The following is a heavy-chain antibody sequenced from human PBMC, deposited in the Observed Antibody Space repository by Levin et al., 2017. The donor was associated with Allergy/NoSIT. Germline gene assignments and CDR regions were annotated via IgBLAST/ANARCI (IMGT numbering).Heavy chain of an antibody. CDR2: ISSSGSTI. CDR3: ARDHGEPSGWYGDYYYYYMDV. V-gene: IGHV3-11*01. J-gene: IGHJ6*03. Sequence: GESLKISCAASGFTFSDYYMSWIRQAPGKGLEWVSYISSSGSTIYYADSVKGRFTISRDNAKNSLYLQMNSLRAEDTAVYYCARDHGEPSGWYGDYYYYYMDVWGKGTTVTVSS. D-gene: IGHD6-19*01. CDR1: GFTFSDYY.